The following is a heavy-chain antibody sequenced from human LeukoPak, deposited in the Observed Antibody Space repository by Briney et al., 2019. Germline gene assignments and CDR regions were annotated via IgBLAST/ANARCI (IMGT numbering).Heavy chain of an antibody. CDR1: VFTFSRYA. CDR3: AKDLSSVVVVAATPFGY. CDR2: ISGSGGST. Sequence: PGGSLRLSCAASVFTFSRYAMSWVRQAPGKGLEWVSAISGSGGSTYYADSVKGRFTISRDNSKNTLYLQMNSLRAEDTAVYYCAKDLSSVVVVAATPFGYWGQGTLVTVSS. V-gene: IGHV3-23*01. J-gene: IGHJ4*02. D-gene: IGHD2-15*01.